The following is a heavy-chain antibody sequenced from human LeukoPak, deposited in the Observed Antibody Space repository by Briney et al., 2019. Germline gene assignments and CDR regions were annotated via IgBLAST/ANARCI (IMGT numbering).Heavy chain of an antibody. Sequence: PGGSLRLSCAASGFTFSSYGMHWVRQAPGKGLEWVAFIRYDGSNKYYADSVKGRFTISRDNSKNTLFLQMNSLRADDTAVYYCAKEAQGCSINSCYFDSWGQGTLVTVSS. CDR1: GFTFSSYG. CDR3: AKEAQGCSINSCYFDS. V-gene: IGHV3-30*02. D-gene: IGHD2-2*01. J-gene: IGHJ4*02. CDR2: IRYDGSNK.